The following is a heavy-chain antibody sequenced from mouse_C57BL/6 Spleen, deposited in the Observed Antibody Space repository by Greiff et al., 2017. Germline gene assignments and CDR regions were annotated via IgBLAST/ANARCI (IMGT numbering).Heavy chain of an antibody. CDR2: LHPSDSDT. D-gene: IGHD1-1*01. V-gene: IGHV1-74*01. J-gene: IGHJ3*01. CDR3: AIFYYGSSSFAY. Sequence: VQLQQPGAELVKPGASVKVSCKASGYTFTSYWMHWVKQRPGQGLEWIGRLHPSDSDTNYNQKFKGKATLTVDKSSSPAYMQLSSLTSEDSAVYYCAIFYYGSSSFAYWGQGTLVTVSA. CDR1: GYTFTSYW.